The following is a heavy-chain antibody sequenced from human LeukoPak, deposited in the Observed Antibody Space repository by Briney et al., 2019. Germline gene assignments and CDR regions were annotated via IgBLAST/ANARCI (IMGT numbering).Heavy chain of an antibody. CDR1: GFTFRNYN. Sequence: GGSLRLSCAASGFTFRNYNMNWVRQAPGKGLEWVSYIISGGSHIDYADSVKGRFTISRDNTKNSLYLQMNGLRDEDTAVYYCAKVHGSGWYSDYWGQGTLVTVSS. CDR3: AKVHGSGWYSDY. D-gene: IGHD6-19*01. CDR2: IISGGSHI. J-gene: IGHJ4*02. V-gene: IGHV3-48*02.